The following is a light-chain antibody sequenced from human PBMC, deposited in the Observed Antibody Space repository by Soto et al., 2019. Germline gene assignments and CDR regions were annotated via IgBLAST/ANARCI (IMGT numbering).Light chain of an antibody. CDR3: MQALQTRT. CDR1: QSLLHSNGYYY. Sequence: DIVMTQSPLSLPVTPGEPASTSCRSSQSLLHSNGYYYLDWYLQKPGQSPQLLIYLGSNRASGVPDRFSGSGSGTDFTLKISRVEAEDVGVYYCMQALQTRTFGQGTKGEIK. J-gene: IGKJ1*01. CDR2: LGS. V-gene: IGKV2-28*01.